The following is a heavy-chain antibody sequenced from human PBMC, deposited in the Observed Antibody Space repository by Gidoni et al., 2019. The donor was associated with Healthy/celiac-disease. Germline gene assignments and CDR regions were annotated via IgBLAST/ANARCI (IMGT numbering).Heavy chain of an antibody. CDR3: AKDQVGWIAVVVAATTRGDAFDI. V-gene: IGHV3-23*01. CDR2: ISGSGGST. CDR1: GFTFSSSA. J-gene: IGHJ3*02. D-gene: IGHD2-15*01. Sequence: EVQLLESGGGLVQPGGSLRLSCAASGFTFSSSAMSWVRQAPGKGLEWVSAISGSGGSTYYADSVKGRFTISRDNSKNTLYLQMNSLRAEDTAVYYCAKDQVGWIAVVVAATTRGDAFDIWGQGTMVTVSS.